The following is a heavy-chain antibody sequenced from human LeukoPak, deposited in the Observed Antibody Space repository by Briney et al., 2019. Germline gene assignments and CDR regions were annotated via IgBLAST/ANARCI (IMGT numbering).Heavy chain of an antibody. Sequence: ASVKVSCKASGYTFTGYYMHWVRQAPGQGLEWMGWINPNSGGTNYAQKFQGRVTMTRDTSISTAYMELSRLRSDDTAVYYCARDMVTFGGVKTPDYWGQGTLVTVSS. V-gene: IGHV1-2*02. J-gene: IGHJ4*02. CDR1: GYTFTGYY. CDR3: ARDMVTFGGVKTPDY. D-gene: IGHD3-16*01. CDR2: INPNSGGT.